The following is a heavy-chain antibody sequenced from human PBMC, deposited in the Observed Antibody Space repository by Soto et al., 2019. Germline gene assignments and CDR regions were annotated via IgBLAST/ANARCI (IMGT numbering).Heavy chain of an antibody. Sequence: EVQLLESGGGLVQPGGSLRLSCVGSGFTFSIHGMTWVRRAPGQGLESVSALSAIGGATFYADSVKGRFTISRDNSKNTVYLQMNSLRADDTAVYYCAKGGSRSYNSELDSWGQGTLVTVSS. CDR2: LSAIGGAT. V-gene: IGHV3-23*01. CDR3: AKGGSRSYNSELDS. CDR1: GFTFSIHG. D-gene: IGHD1-26*01. J-gene: IGHJ4*02.